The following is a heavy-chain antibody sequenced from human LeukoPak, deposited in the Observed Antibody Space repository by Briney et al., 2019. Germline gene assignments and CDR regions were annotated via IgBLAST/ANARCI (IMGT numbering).Heavy chain of an antibody. D-gene: IGHD3-3*01. CDR3: ARHAYWRYYYYGMDV. CDR2: IYPGDSDT. J-gene: IGHJ6*02. V-gene: IGHV5-51*01. CDR1: VYSFTSYC. Sequence: GEALKSSSNGSVYSFTSYCIGCGRHMPRQGGEWRGIIYPGDSDTRYSPSFQGQVTISADKSISTAYLQWSSLKASDTALYYCARHAYWRYYYYGMDVWGQGTTVTVSS.